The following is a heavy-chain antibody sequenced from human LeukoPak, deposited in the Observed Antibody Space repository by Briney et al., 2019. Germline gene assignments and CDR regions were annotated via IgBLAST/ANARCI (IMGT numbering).Heavy chain of an antibody. J-gene: IGHJ3*02. CDR3: ARDRQVGATDAFDI. D-gene: IGHD1-26*01. V-gene: IGHV4-59*01. CDR1: GGSISSYY. Sequence: ASETLSLTCTVSGGSISSYYWSWIRQPPGKGLEWIGYIYYSGSTNYNPSLKSRVTISVDTSKNQFSLKLSSVTAADTAVYYCARDRQVGATDAFDIWGQGTMVTVSS. CDR2: IYYSGST.